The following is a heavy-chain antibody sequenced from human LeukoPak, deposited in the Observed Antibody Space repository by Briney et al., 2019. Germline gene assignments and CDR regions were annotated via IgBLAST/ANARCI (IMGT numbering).Heavy chain of an antibody. CDR3: ARTYYYDSRGADY. V-gene: IGHV1-2*02. CDR2: INPNSGDT. CDR1: GYIFTGYY. D-gene: IGHD3-22*01. J-gene: IGHJ4*02. Sequence: ASVKVSCKASGYIFTGYYMHWVRQAPGQGLEWMGWINPNSGDTNYAQKFQGRVTMTRDTSISTAYMELSRLRSDDTAVYYCARTYYYDSRGADYWGQGTLVTVSS.